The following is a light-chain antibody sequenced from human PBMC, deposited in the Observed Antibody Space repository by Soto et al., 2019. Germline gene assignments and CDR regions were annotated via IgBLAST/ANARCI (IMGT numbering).Light chain of an antibody. CDR2: AAS. CDR1: QNIARY. J-gene: IGKJ4*01. V-gene: IGKV1-39*01. CDR3: QQSYNSPLT. Sequence: DSQMTQSPSSLSASVGDRVTITCRASQNIARYLTWFQQKPGKAPKLLIFAASNLQSGVPSRFSGSGSGTDFTLTISDLQPEDCASYYCQQSYNSPLTFGGGTKVDIK.